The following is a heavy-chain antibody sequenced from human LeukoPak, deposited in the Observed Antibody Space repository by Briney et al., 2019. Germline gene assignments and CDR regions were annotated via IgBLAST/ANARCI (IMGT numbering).Heavy chain of an antibody. V-gene: IGHV5-51*01. CDR2: MHPRDSET. CDR3: ARVLYSSSARCFDI. J-gene: IGHJ3*02. Sequence: GESLKISCRGSGYSFTTYWIAWVRQTPGKGLECMGIMHPRDSETRYGPSFQGQVSMSADKSINTAYLQWSSLKASDTAMYYCARVLYSSSARCFDIWGQGTMVTVSS. D-gene: IGHD6-19*01. CDR1: GYSFTTYW.